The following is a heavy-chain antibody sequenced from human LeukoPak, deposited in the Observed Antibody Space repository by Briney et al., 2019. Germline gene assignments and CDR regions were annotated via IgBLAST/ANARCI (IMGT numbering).Heavy chain of an antibody. CDR3: ASLRGRYDSSGYYSY. J-gene: IGHJ4*02. D-gene: IGHD3-22*01. V-gene: IGHV1-69*05. Sequence: SVKVSCKASGGTFSSYAISWVRQAPGQGLEWMGGNIPIFCTANYVQKFQGRVTITTDESTSTAYMELSSLRSEDTAVYYCASLRGRYDSSGYYSYWGQGTLVTVSS. CDR2: NIPIFCTA. CDR1: GGTFSSYA.